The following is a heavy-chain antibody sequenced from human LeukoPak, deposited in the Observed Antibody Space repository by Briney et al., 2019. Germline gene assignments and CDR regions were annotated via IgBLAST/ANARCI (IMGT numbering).Heavy chain of an antibody. Sequence: GASVKVSCKASGGTFSSYAISWVRQAPGQGLGWMGGIIPIFGTANYAQKFQGRVTITTDESTSTAYMELSSLRSEDTAVYYCAVKSQIAGGSFDYWGQGTLVTVSS. J-gene: IGHJ4*02. CDR2: IIPIFGTA. CDR1: GGTFSSYA. CDR3: AVKSQIAGGSFDY. D-gene: IGHD3-16*01. V-gene: IGHV1-69*05.